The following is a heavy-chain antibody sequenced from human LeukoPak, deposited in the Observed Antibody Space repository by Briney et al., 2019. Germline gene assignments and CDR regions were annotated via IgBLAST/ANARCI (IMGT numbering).Heavy chain of an antibody. V-gene: IGHV1-18*01. CDR3: ARDAVTPVTLNGMDV. CDR2: ISAYNGNT. Sequence: ASVKVSCKASGYTFTSYGISWVRQAPGQGLEWMGWISAYNGNTNYAQKLQGRVTMTTDTSTSTAYMELRSLRSDDTAVYYCARDAVTPVTLNGMDVWGQGTTVTVSS. CDR1: GYTFTSYG. J-gene: IGHJ6*02. D-gene: IGHD4-17*01.